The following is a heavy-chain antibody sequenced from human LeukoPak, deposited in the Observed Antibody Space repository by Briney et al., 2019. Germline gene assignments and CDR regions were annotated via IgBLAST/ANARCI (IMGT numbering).Heavy chain of an antibody. J-gene: IGHJ4*02. V-gene: IGHV3-15*01. D-gene: IGHD3-22*01. CDR2: IKSKTDGGTT. Sequence: PGGSLRLSCAASGFTFSNAWMSWVRQAPGKGLEWVGRIKSKTDGGTTDYAAPVKGRFTISRDNSKNTLYLQMNSLRAEDTAVYYCARDHDSSGYYYLDYWGQGTLVTVSS. CDR3: ARDHDSSGYYYLDY. CDR1: GFTFSNAW.